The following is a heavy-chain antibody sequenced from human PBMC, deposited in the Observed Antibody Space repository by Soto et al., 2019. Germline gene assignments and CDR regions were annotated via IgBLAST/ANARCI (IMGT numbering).Heavy chain of an antibody. V-gene: IGHV3-23*01. J-gene: IGHJ6*02. CDR2: ISGSGGST. D-gene: IGHD4-17*01. CDR1: GFTFSSYA. Sequence: GGSLRLSCAASGFTFSSYAMSWVRQAPGKGLEWVSAISGSGGSTYYADSVKGRFTISRDNSKNTLYLQMNSLRAEDTAVYYCAKDDYGDNYWGYYYYGMDVWGQGTTVTVSS. CDR3: AKDDYGDNYWGYYYYGMDV.